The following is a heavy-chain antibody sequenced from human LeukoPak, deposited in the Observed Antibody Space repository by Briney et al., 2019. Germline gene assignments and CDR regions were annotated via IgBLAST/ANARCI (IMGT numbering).Heavy chain of an antibody. J-gene: IGHJ3*02. D-gene: IGHD4-17*01. CDR3: VRIRTRSFDI. Sequence: SRTPSCKVYGYTFASIDINCDRQANGHGLEWKGWMNPNSGNTGYAQKFQGRVTITRNTSISTAYMELSSLRSEDTAVYYCVRIRTRSFDIWGQGTMVTVSS. V-gene: IGHV1-8*03. CDR1: GYTFASID. CDR2: MNPNSGNT.